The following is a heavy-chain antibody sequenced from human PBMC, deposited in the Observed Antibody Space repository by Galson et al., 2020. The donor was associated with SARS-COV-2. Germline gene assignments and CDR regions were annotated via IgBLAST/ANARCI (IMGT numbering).Heavy chain of an antibody. J-gene: IGHJ4*02. CDR1: GFTFSSYW. CDR3: ASSNPYYDSVTGYLPLLDY. CDR2: INSDGSST. V-gene: IGHV3-74*01. D-gene: IGHD3-9*01. Sequence: GESLKISCAASGFTFSSYWMHWVRQAPGKGLVWVSRINSDGSSTSYADSVKGRFTISRDNAKNTLYLQMNSLRAEDTAVYYCASSNPYYDSVTGYLPLLDYWGQGTLVTVSS.